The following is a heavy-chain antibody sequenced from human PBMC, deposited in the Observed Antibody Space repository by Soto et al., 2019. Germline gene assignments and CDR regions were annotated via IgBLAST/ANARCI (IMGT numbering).Heavy chain of an antibody. CDR1: GYTFTTCA. V-gene: IGHV1-3*01. CDR2: INAGGGDT. J-gene: IGHJ4*02. Sequence: ASVKVSCKTSGYTFTTCAIHWVRQAPGQRLEWMGWINAGGGDTKYSQRFQGRVTISRDTSASTVYMELSSLTPEDTAVYYCARARVVRAVTTSVPHDFWGQGTLVTVSS. CDR3: ARARVVRAVTTSVPHDF. D-gene: IGHD3-10*01.